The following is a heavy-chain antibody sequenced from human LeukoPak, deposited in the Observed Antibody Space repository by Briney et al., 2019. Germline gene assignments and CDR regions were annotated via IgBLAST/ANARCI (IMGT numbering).Heavy chain of an antibody. CDR2: ISYDGSNR. CDR1: GFTFSSYA. Sequence: GTSLRLSCAASGFTFSSYAMHWVRQAPGKGLEWVAAISYDGSNRYYADSVKGRFTISRDNSKNTLYLQIDSLRAEDTALYYCARPGFGDGGDYYYYMDVWGKGTTVTISS. D-gene: IGHD3-10*01. CDR3: ARPGFGDGGDYYYYMDV. J-gene: IGHJ6*03. V-gene: IGHV3-30*04.